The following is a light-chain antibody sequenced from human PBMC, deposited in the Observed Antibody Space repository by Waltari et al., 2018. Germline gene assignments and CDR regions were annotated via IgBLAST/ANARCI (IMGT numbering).Light chain of an antibody. CDR2: STN. CDR3: ALYMGGDIF. J-gene: IGLJ2*01. CDR1: SGSVYLRHS. V-gene: IGLV8-61*01. Sequence: QTVVPQEPSFSVSPGETVTLTCGLNSGSVYLRHSAIWYSQTPGQAPRTLIYSTNTRSSGVPDRFSGSILGNKAALTITGAQADDESDYHCALYMGGDIFFGGGTKLTVL.